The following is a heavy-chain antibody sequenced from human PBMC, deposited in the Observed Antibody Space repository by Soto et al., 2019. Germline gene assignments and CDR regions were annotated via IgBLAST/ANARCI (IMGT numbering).Heavy chain of an antibody. J-gene: IGHJ5*02. CDR3: ARRDRSGYSYWLET. V-gene: IGHV4-31*03. CDR2: ISYSGST. CDR1: GGSISDGYY. Sequence: SETLSLTCTVSGGSISDGYYWSWIRQHPGKGLEWIGSISYSGSTSYNPSLKSRLTISVDRSKSQFSLNLSSVTAADTAVYYCARRDRSGYSYWLETWGKATLVTVS. D-gene: IGHD3-22*01.